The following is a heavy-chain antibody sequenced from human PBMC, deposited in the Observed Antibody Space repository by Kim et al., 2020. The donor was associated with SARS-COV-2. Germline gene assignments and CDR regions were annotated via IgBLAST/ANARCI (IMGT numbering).Heavy chain of an antibody. J-gene: IGHJ6*02. CDR1: GFTFSSYR. D-gene: IGHD6-13*01. Sequence: GGSLRLSCAASGFTFSSYRMSWVRQAPGKGLEWVANIKQDGSEKYYVDSVKGRFTISRDNAKNSLYLQMNSLRAEDTAVYYCAREEGRGSSSWFYYYYGMDVWGQGTTVTVSS. CDR3: AREEGRGSSSWFYYYYGMDV. V-gene: IGHV3-7*03. CDR2: IKQDGSEK.